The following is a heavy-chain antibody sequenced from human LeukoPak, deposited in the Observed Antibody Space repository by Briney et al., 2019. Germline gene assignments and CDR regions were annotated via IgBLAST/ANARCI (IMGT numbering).Heavy chain of an antibody. J-gene: IGHJ3*02. V-gene: IGHV1-2*02. CDR2: INPNSGGT. CDR3: ARASARVAAPNDALDI. CDR1: GYTFTGYY. Sequence: ASVKVSCKASGYTFTGYYMQWVRQAPGQGLEWMGWINPNSGGTNYAQKFQGRVTMTRDTSISTAYMELSRLRSDDTAVYYCARASARVAAPNDALDIWGQGTMVTVSS. D-gene: IGHD2-15*01.